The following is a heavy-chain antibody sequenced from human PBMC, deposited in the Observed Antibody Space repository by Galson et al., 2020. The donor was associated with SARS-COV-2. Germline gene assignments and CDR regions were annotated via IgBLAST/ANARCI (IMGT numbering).Heavy chain of an antibody. Sequence: GGSLRLSCAASGFTFSSYSMNWVRQAPGKGLEWVSYISSSSSTIYYADSVKGRFTISRDNAKNSLYLQMNSLRAEDTAVYYCARGPGNYYDSSGNLDYWGQGTLVTVSS. V-gene: IGHV3-48*04. D-gene: IGHD3-22*01. CDR1: GFTFSSYS. CDR3: ARGPGNYYDSSGNLDY. J-gene: IGHJ4*02. CDR2: ISSSSSTI.